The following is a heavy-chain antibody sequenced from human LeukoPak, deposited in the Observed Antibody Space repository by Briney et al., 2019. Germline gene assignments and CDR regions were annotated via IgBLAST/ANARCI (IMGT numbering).Heavy chain of an antibody. J-gene: IGHJ5*02. Sequence: ASVKVSCKVSGYTLTELSMHWVRQAPGKGLEWMGGFDPEDGETIYAQKFQGRVTMTEDTSTDTAYMELSSLRSEDTAVYYCARDGGRFLEWLFWFDPWGQGTLVTVSS. V-gene: IGHV1-24*01. D-gene: IGHD3-3*01. CDR1: GYTLTELS. CDR3: ARDGGRFLEWLFWFDP. CDR2: FDPEDGET.